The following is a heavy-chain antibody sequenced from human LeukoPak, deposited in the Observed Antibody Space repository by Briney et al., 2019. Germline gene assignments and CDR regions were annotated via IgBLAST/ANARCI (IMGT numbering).Heavy chain of an antibody. CDR3: AIDSTYYYGSSGYSGY. V-gene: IGHV3-11*01. D-gene: IGHD3-22*01. CDR1: GFTFSDYY. Sequence: GGSLRLSCAASGFTFSDYYMSWIRQAPGKGLEWISYISSSGSTIYYADSVEGRFTISRDNAKNSLYLQMNSLRAEDTAVYYCAIDSTYYYGSSGYSGYWGQGTLVTVSS. J-gene: IGHJ4*02. CDR2: ISSSGSTI.